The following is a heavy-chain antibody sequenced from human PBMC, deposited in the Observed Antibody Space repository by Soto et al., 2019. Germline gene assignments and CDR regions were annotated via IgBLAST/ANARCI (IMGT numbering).Heavy chain of an antibody. J-gene: IGHJ4*02. CDR2: IRSKAYGGTT. CDR1: GFTFGDYA. D-gene: IGHD3-22*01. V-gene: IGHV3-49*04. Sequence: GGSLRLSCTASGFTFGDYAMSWVRQAPGKGLEWVGFIRSKAYGGTTEYAASVKGRFTISRDDSKSIAYLQMNSLKTEDTAVYYRTRDHDSSGYLYYFDYWGQGTLVTVSS. CDR3: TRDHDSSGYLYYFDY.